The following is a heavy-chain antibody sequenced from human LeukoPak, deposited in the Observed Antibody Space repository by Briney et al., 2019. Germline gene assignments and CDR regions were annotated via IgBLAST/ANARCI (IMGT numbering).Heavy chain of an antibody. V-gene: IGHV4-59*01. CDR2: IYYSGST. J-gene: IGHJ4*01. Sequence: SETLSLTCTVSGGSISSYYWSWIRQPPAKGLEWIGYIYYSGSTNYNPSLTSRVTISVDTSKNQFSLRLSSVTAADTAVYYCARSYDFWSGVDYWAKEPWSPSPQ. CDR1: GGSISSYY. D-gene: IGHD3-3*01. CDR3: ARSYDFWSGVDY.